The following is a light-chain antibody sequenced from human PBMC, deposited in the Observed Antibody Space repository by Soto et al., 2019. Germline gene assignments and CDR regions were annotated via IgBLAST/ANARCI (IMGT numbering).Light chain of an antibody. CDR1: SSDVGGYNY. Sequence: QSVLTQPASVSGSPGQSITISCTGTSSDVGGYNYVSWYQQHPGKAPKLMIYDVRNRPSGVSNRFSGSKSGNTASLTISGLQAEDEADYYCSSYTSISTLVVFGTGTKLTVL. CDR3: SSYTSISTLVV. CDR2: DVR. V-gene: IGLV2-14*01. J-gene: IGLJ1*01.